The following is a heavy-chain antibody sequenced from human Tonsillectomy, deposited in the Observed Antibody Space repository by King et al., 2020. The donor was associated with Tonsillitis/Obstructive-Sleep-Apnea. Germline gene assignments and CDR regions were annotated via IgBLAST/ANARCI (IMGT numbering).Heavy chain of an antibody. D-gene: IGHD3-3*01. V-gene: IGHV3-53*01. CDR1: GFTVTSNY. J-gene: IGHJ6*03. CDR2: IYSGGSR. Sequence: VQLVESGGGLIQPGGSLRLSCAVSGFTVTSNYMSWVRQAPGKGLEWVSIIYSGGSRYYEDSVRGRFTISRDTSKYTLYLQMNSLRAEDTAIYYCARIPRKEDTVFGVFIGYYMDVWGKGTTVTVSS. CDR3: ARIPRKEDTVFGVFIGYYMDV.